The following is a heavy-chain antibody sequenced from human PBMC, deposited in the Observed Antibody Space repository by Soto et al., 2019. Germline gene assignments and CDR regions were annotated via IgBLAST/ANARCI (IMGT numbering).Heavy chain of an antibody. CDR2: IYYSGTT. CDR3: ARLLMDSSGYYSDY. D-gene: IGHD3-22*01. V-gene: IGHV4-39*01. CDR1: GGSISSSSYY. J-gene: IGHJ4*02. Sequence: PSETLSLTCTVSGGSISSSSYYWGWIRQPPGKGLEWIGSIYYSGTTYYNASLKSRLTISVDTSKKQFSLKLSSVTAADTAVYYCARLLMDSSGYYSDYWGQGTLVTVSS.